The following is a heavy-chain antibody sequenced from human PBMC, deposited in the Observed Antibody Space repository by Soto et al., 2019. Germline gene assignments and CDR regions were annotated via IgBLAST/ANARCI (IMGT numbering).Heavy chain of an antibody. Sequence: ASVKVSCKASGYAFTSYGISWVRQAPGQGLEWMGWISAYNGNTNYAQKLQGRVTMTTDTSTSTAYMELRSLRSDDTAVYYCARDPSLEYYYDSSGYDGAFDIWGQGTMVTVS. CDR1: GYAFTSYG. CDR2: ISAYNGNT. CDR3: ARDPSLEYYYDSSGYDGAFDI. J-gene: IGHJ3*02. V-gene: IGHV1-18*01. D-gene: IGHD3-22*01.